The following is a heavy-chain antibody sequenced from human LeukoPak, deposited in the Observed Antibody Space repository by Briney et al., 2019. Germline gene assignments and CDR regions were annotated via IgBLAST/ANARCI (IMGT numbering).Heavy chain of an antibody. Sequence: GGSLRLSCAASGFTFSSYAMHWVRQAPGKGLEWLANIKLDGSDQHYADSVKGRFTISRDNAKNSLFLQMDSLRAADTAVYYCARDDSGPRNKYYYESTGFYSRPYYLDYWGQGALVTVSS. CDR2: IKLDGSDQ. D-gene: IGHD3-22*01. CDR1: GFTFSSYA. J-gene: IGHJ4*02. V-gene: IGHV3-7*01. CDR3: ARDDSGPRNKYYYESTGFYSRPYYLDY.